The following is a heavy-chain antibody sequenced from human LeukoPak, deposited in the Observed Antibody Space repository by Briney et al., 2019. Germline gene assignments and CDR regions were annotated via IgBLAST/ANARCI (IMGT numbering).Heavy chain of an antibody. Sequence: SETLSLTCAVYGGSFSGYYWSWIRQPPGKGLEWIGEINHSGSTNYNPSLKSRVTISVDTSKNQFSLKLSSVTAADTAVYYCARGIPRSFIAAAGTFDYWGQGTLVTVSS. CDR2: INHSGST. CDR1: GGSFSGYY. D-gene: IGHD6-13*01. J-gene: IGHJ4*02. CDR3: ARGIPRSFIAAAGTFDY. V-gene: IGHV4-34*01.